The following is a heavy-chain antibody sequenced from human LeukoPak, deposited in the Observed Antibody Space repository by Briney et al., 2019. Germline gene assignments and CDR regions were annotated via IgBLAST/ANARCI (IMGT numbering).Heavy chain of an antibody. D-gene: IGHD6-19*01. V-gene: IGHV3-9*01. CDR1: GFTFDDYA. Sequence: PGGSLRLSCAASGFTFDDYAMHWVRQAPGKGLEWVSGISWNSGSIGYADSVKGRFTISRDNAKNSLYLQMNSLGAEDTALYYCAKDMDRMGSGWYLGSGYYFDYWGQGTLVTVSS. CDR3: AKDMDRMGSGWYLGSGYYFDY. J-gene: IGHJ4*02. CDR2: ISWNSGSI.